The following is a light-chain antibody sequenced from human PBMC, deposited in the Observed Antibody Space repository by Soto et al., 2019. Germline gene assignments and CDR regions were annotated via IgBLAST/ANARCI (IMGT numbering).Light chain of an antibody. J-gene: IGKJ1*01. CDR2: RSS. Sequence: DIQMAQSPSSLSASVGDRVTITCLASQSISNYLNWYQQKPGTAPKVLIYRSSSFQSGVSSRFSGSGAGTKLTLTISRRQPDDFATYYCQQYNSYSFGQGTKVDIK. CDR3: QQYNSYS. CDR1: QSISNY. V-gene: IGKV1-5*01.